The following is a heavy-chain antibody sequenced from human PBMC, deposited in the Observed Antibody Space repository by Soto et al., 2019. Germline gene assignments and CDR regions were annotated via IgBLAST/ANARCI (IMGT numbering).Heavy chain of an antibody. V-gene: IGHV3-33*01. D-gene: IGHD4-17*01. CDR1: GFIFSSYG. CDR2: IWYDGTNK. CDR3: ARGPMTTVTTWGDWYFDL. Sequence: QVQLVESGGGVVQPGRSLRLSCATSGFIFSSYGMHWVRQGPGKGLEWVAVIWYDGTNKYYADSVNGRFTISRDDSKNTQYLQMNSLRAEDTAVYYCARGPMTTVTTWGDWYFDLWGRGTLVTVSS. J-gene: IGHJ2*01.